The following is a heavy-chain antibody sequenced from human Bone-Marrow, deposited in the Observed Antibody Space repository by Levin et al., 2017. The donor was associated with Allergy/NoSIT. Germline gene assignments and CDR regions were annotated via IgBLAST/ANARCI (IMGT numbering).Heavy chain of an antibody. CDR3: ARVRAAAGHFDY. J-gene: IGHJ4*02. CDR2: IWYDGSNK. CDR1: GFTFSSYG. V-gene: IGHV3-33*01. Sequence: GGSLRLSCAASGFTFSSYGMHWVRQAPGKGLEWVAVIWYDGSNKYYADSVKGRFTISRDNSKNTLYLQMNSLRAEDTAVYYCARVRAAAGHFDYWGQGTLVTVSS. D-gene: IGHD6-13*01.